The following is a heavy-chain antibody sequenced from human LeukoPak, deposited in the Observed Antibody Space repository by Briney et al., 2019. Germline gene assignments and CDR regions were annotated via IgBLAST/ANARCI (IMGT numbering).Heavy chain of an antibody. CDR1: GGTFSSYA. CDR3: ARGVLRYFDWLLEYFDY. V-gene: IGHV1-69*13. J-gene: IGHJ4*02. CDR2: IIPIFGTA. Sequence: SVKVSCKASGGTFSSYAISWVRQAPGQRLEWMGGIIPIFGTANYAQKFQGRVTITADESTSTAYMELSSLRSEDTAVYYCARGVLRYFDWLLEYFDYWGQGTLVTVSS. D-gene: IGHD3-9*01.